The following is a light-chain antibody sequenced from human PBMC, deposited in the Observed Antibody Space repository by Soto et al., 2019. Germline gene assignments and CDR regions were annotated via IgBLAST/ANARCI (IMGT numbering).Light chain of an antibody. V-gene: IGLV2-14*01. CDR1: SSDVGGYNY. J-gene: IGLJ3*02. Sequence: QSALTQPASVSGSPGQSITISCPGTSSDVGGYNYVSWYQQHPSKAPKLMIYDVSSRPSGVSNRFSGSKSGNTASLTISGLQAEDEADYYCSSYTSSSTVFGGGTKLTVL. CDR2: DVS. CDR3: SSYTSSSTV.